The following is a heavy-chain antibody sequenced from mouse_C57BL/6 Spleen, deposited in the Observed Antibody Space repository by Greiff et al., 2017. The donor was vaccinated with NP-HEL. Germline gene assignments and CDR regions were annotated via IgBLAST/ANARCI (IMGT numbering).Heavy chain of an antibody. CDR1: GYAFTNYL. D-gene: IGHD2-4*01. CDR2: INPGSGGT. Sequence: QVQLKESGAELVRPGTLVKVSCKASGYAFTNYLIEWVKQRPGQGLEWIGVINPGSGGTNYNEKFKGKATLTADKSSSTAYMQLSSLTSEDSAVYFCARNDYDYDRQRSWFAYWGQGTLVTVSA. V-gene: IGHV1-54*01. CDR3: ARNDYDYDRQRSWFAY. J-gene: IGHJ3*01.